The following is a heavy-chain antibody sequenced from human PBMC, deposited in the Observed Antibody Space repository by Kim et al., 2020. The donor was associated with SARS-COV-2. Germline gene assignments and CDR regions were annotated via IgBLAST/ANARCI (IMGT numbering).Heavy chain of an antibody. CDR1: GGSVSSGSYY. Sequence: SETLSLTCTVSGGSVSSGSYYWSWIRQPPGKGLEWIGYIYYSGSTNYNPSLKSRVTISVDTSKNQFSLKLSSVTAADTAVYYCASGGITMIVPSGGRYWYFDLWGRGTLVTVSS. D-gene: IGHD3-22*01. J-gene: IGHJ2*01. V-gene: IGHV4-61*01. CDR3: ASGGITMIVPSGGRYWYFDL. CDR2: IYYSGST.